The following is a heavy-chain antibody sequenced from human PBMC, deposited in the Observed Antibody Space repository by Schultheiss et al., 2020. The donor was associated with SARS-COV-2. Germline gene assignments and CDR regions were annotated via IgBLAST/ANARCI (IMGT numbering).Heavy chain of an antibody. Sequence: GGSLRLSCAASGFTFSSYAMSWVRQAPGKGLEWVSSISSSSSYIYYADSVKGRFTISRDNAKNSLYLQMNSLRAEDTAVYYCARARIAAYFDYWGQGTLVTVSS. CDR2: ISSSSSYI. CDR1: GFTFSSYA. D-gene: IGHD6-6*01. V-gene: IGHV3-21*01. CDR3: ARARIAAYFDY. J-gene: IGHJ4*02.